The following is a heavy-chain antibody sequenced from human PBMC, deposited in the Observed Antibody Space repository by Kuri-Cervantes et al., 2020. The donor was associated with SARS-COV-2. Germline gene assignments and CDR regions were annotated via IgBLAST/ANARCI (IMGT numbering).Heavy chain of an antibody. CDR1: GFTFSTYA. CDR2: VSSSGGSP. CDR3: ARASIWDYYYYYMDV. Sequence: LSLTCAASGFTFSTYAMTWVRQAPGKGLEWVSAVSSSGGSPYYADSVRGRFTISRDTTVYLQLNSLRPDDTAFYYCARASIWDYYYYYMDVWGAGTRVTVSS. J-gene: IGHJ6*03. D-gene: IGHD3-16*01. V-gene: IGHV3-23*01.